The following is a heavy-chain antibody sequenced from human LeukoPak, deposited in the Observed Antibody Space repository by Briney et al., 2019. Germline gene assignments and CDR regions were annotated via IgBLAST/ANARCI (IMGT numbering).Heavy chain of an antibody. D-gene: IGHD2-2*01. V-gene: IGHV3-23*01. CDR3: AKATGYCSSTSCYPLDY. CDR2: ISGSGGST. J-gene: IGHJ4*02. CDR1: GFTFSSYG. Sequence: GGTLRLSCAASGFTFSSYGMSWVRQAPGKGLKWVSAISGSGGSTYYADSVKGRFTISRDNSKNTLYLQMNSLRAEDTAVYYCAKATGYCSSTSCYPLDYWGQGTLVTVSS.